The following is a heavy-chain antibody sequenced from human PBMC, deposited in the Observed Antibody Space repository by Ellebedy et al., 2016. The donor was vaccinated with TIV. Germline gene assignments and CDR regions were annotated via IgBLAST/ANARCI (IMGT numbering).Heavy chain of an antibody. CDR1: GASFSGSY. D-gene: IGHD3-9*01. Sequence: MPSETLSLTCGVSGASFSGSYWSHIRQTPGKGLEWIGEISLSGSPNYNPSLRGRVTMSLDTSKNHFSLNLTPVTAADTAVYYCATAVRDDWSLSLWGQGTQVTVSS. CDR3: ATAVRDDWSLSL. CDR2: ISLSGSP. J-gene: IGHJ4*02. V-gene: IGHV4-34*01.